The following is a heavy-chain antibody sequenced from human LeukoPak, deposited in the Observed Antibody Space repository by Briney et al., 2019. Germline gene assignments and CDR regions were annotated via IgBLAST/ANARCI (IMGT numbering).Heavy chain of an antibody. CDR2: TYHSGSA. D-gene: IGHD3-10*01. V-gene: IGHV4-38-2*02. Sequence: SETLSLTCTVSGYSITTGYYWGWIRQPPGQGLEWIGGTYHSGSAYYNPSLKSRVTISVDTSKNQFSLKLSSVTAADTAVYYCARVLDYYGSGIYSFDYWGQGTLVTVSS. CDR3: ARVLDYYGSGIYSFDY. CDR1: GYSITTGYY. J-gene: IGHJ4*02.